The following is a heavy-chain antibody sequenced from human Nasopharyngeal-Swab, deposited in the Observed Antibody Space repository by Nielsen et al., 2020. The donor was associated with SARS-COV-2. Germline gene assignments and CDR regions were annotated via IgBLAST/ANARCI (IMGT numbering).Heavy chain of an antibody. V-gene: IGHV4-30-2*01. CDR2: IYHSGST. CDR1: GGSISSGGYS. D-gene: IGHD2-2*03. Sequence: SCAVSGGSISSGGYSWSWIRQPPGKGLEWIGYIYHSGSTYYNPSLKSRVTISVDRSKNQFSLKLSSVTAADTAVYYCAGYCSSTSCYKDDAFDIWGQGTMVTVSS. CDR3: AGYCSSTSCYKDDAFDI. J-gene: IGHJ3*02.